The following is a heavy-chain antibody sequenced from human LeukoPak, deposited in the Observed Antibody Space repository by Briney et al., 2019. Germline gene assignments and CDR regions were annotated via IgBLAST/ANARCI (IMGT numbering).Heavy chain of an antibody. CDR1: GFTFNTFW. V-gene: IGHV3-7*03. CDR2: IKQDGSEK. J-gene: IGHJ4*02. CDR3: AKESPYYSGRDYYFDS. D-gene: IGHD3-10*01. Sequence: GGSLRLSCAASGFTFNTFWMNWVRQAPGKGLEWVANIKQDGSEKYYVDSVKGRFTISRDNAKNSLYLQMDSLRAEDTAVYYCAKESPYYSGRDYYFDSWGQGILVTVSS.